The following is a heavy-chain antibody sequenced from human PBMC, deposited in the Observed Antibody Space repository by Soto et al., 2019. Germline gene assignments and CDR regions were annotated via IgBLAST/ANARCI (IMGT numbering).Heavy chain of an antibody. CDR1: CGSVSSGRYY. CDR3: ASSIHVVRGVRFAQH. D-gene: IGHD3-10*01. V-gene: IGHV4-61*01. J-gene: IGHJ1*01. CDR2: IFFTGTT. Sequence: SETLSLTCTVSCGSVSSGRYYWSRIHQTPGKELEWIVNIFFTGTTNYNPALQSRVTLSVDSSRNQFYLNLTSVTAADTATYYCASSIHVVRGVRFAQHCGQGSPVTVSS.